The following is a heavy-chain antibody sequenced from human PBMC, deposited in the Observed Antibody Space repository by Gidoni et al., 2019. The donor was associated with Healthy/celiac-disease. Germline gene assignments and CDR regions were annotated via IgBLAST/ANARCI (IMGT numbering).Heavy chain of an antibody. Sequence: QVQLVQSGAEVKKPGSSVKVSCKASGGTFSSYAISWVRQAPGQGLEWMGGIIPIFGTANYAQKFQGRVTITADESTSTAYMELSSLRSEDTAVYYCARAGAYYYDSSGYYPFDYWGQGTLVTVSS. CDR1: GGTFSSYA. V-gene: IGHV1-69*01. CDR3: ARAGAYYYDSSGYYPFDY. D-gene: IGHD3-22*01. CDR2: IIPIFGTA. J-gene: IGHJ4*02.